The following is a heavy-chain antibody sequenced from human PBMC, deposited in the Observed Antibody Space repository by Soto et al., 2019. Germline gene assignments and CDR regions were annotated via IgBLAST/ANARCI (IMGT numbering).Heavy chain of an antibody. CDR3: ARGRVVVVAATSFWFDP. Sequence: QVQLQESGPGLVKPSQTLSLTCTVSGGSISSGGYYWSWIRQHPGKGLEWIGDTYYSGSTYYNPSLKSRVTISVDASKNQFSLKLSSVTAADTAVYYCARGRVVVVAATSFWFDPWGQGTLVTVSS. V-gene: IGHV4-31*03. CDR1: GGSISSGGYY. D-gene: IGHD2-15*01. J-gene: IGHJ5*02. CDR2: TYYSGST.